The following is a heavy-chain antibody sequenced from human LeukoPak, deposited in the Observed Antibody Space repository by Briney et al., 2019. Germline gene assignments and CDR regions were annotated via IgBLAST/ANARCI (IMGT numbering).Heavy chain of an antibody. D-gene: IGHD6-19*01. CDR3: ARAGSSGWYSYYYYMDV. V-gene: IGHV4-39*07. Sequence: SETLSLTCTVSGGSISSSSYYWGWIRQPPGKGLEWIASIYYSGSTYYNPSLKSRVTISVDTSKNQFSLKLSSVTAADTAVYYCARAGSSGWYSYYYYMDVWGKGTTVTVSS. CDR2: IYYSGST. CDR1: GGSISSSSYY. J-gene: IGHJ6*03.